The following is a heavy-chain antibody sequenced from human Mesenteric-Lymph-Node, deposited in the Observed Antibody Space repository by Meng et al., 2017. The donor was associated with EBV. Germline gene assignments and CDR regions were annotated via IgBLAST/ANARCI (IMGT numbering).Heavy chain of an antibody. D-gene: IGHD5-24*01. Sequence: VPLQESGPGLVKPSQPLSLTGAVSGGSISSGGYYWSWIRQPPGKGLEWIGYIYYSGSTYYNPSLKSRVTISVDTSKNQLSLKLSSVTAADTAVYYCARGSRDGYNLDYWGQGTLVTVSS. CDR2: IYYSGST. V-gene: IGHV4-30-4*01. J-gene: IGHJ4*02. CDR3: ARGSRDGYNLDY. CDR1: GGSISSGGYY.